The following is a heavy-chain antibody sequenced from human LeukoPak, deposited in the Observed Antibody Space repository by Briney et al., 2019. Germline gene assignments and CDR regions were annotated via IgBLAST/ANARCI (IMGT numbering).Heavy chain of an antibody. CDR1: VFTFGDYA. CDR3: TRDPRGSYGPDAFGI. CDR2: IRSKAYGGTT. J-gene: IGHJ3*02. V-gene: IGHV3-49*04. Sequence: GGSLRLSCTASVFTFGDYAMSGVRQAPGKGLEWVGFIRSKAYGGTTEYAASVKGRFTISRDDSKSFAYLQMNSLKTEDTAVYYCTRDPRGSYGPDAFGIWGQGTMVTVSS. D-gene: IGHD1-26*01.